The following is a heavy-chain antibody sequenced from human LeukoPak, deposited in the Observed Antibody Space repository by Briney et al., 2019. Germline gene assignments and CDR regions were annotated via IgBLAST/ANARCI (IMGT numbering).Heavy chain of an antibody. J-gene: IGHJ4*02. CDR3: ARWDDSAWAFGN. D-gene: IGHD6-19*01. Sequence: PSETLSLTCIVSGGSISSYSWNWIRQSPGRGLEWVGYTSHSGTTSYNSYLRSRVTISVDTSKNQLSLKLTSVTAADTAVYYCARWDDSAWAFGNWGPGTLVTVSS. CDR1: GGSISSYS. CDR2: TSHSGTT. V-gene: IGHV4-59*08.